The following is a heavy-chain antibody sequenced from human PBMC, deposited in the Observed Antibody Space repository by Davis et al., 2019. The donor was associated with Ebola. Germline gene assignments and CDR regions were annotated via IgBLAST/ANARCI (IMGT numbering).Heavy chain of an antibody. CDR2: TYYTSKWFN. CDR3: ARGWLRRGMDV. CDR1: GDSVSSVA. J-gene: IGHJ6*04. D-gene: IGHD5-18*01. V-gene: IGHV6-1*01. Sequence: HSQTLSLTCAISGDSVSSVAWNWVRQSPSRGLEWLGRTYYTSKWFNDYAVSVKGRITVNADTSKNQFSLQLDSVTPEDTALYYCARGWLRRGMDVWGEGTTVTVSS.